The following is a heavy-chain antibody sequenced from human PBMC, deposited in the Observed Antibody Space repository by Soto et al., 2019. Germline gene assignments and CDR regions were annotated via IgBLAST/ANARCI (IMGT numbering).Heavy chain of an antibody. D-gene: IGHD1-1*01. V-gene: IGHV1-18*01. Sequence: QVQLVQSGAEVKKPGASVKVSCKASGYTFTSYGISWVRQAPGQGLEWMGWISAYNGNTNYAQKLQGRVTMTTDTSTNTAYMELRSLRSDDTAVYYCARNLNLNWNDLSHHTDYLGQGTLVTVSS. CDR1: GYTFTSYG. CDR2: ISAYNGNT. CDR3: ARNLNLNWNDLSHHTDY. J-gene: IGHJ4*02.